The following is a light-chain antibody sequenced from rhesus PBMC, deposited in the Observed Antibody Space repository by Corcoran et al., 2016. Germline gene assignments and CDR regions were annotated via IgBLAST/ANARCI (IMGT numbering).Light chain of an antibody. CDR2: TVS. Sequence: DIQMTQSPSSLSASVGDRVTITCRASEKVNKYLHWYQQKQGKAPNHLIYTVSTLKSGVPSRFSGRGCGTDYTFHISSLRPQDVATYSRKHSYGTPFTCGPETKLDI. CDR1: EKVNKY. V-gene: IGKV1-74*01. CDR3: KHSYGTPFT. J-gene: IGKJ3*01.